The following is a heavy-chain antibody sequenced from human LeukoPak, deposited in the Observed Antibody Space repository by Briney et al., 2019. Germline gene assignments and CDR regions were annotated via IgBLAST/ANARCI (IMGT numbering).Heavy chain of an antibody. D-gene: IGHD6-19*01. J-gene: IGHJ5*02. Sequence: GASVKVSCKASGYTFTSYGISWVRQAPGQGLEWMGWISAYNGNTNYAQKLQGRVTMTTDTSTSTAYMELRSLRSDDTAVYYCARDVGQQWPDNWFDPWGQGTLVTVSS. CDR2: ISAYNGNT. V-gene: IGHV1-18*01. CDR1: GYTFTSYG. CDR3: ARDVGQQWPDNWFDP.